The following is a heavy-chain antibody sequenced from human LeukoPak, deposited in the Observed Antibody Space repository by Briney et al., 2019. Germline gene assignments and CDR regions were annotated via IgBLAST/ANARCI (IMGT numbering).Heavy chain of an antibody. D-gene: IGHD5-12*01. CDR2: ISSNGGST. CDR1: GFTFSSYG. Sequence: GGSLRLSCAASGFTFSSYGMHWVRQAPGKGLEYVSAISSNGGSTYYANSVKGRFTISRDNSKNTLYLQMGSLRAEDMAVYYCARVSSGSGYDSADYWGQGTLVTVSS. CDR3: ARVSSGSGYDSADY. V-gene: IGHV3-64*01. J-gene: IGHJ4*02.